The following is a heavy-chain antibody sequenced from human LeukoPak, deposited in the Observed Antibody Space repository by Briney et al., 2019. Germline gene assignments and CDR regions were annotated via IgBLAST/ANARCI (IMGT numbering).Heavy chain of an antibody. CDR3: AKDRAAMPTYYFDY. CDR1: GFTFSSYG. D-gene: IGHD2-2*01. J-gene: IGHJ4*02. CDR2: ISFDGSDK. Sequence: GGSLRLSCEASGFTFSSYGMHWVRRAPGKVLEWVAVISFDGSDKFYADSVSGRFTISRDNSKNTLYVQMNSLRAEDTAVYYCAKDRAAMPTYYFDYWGQGALVTVSS. V-gene: IGHV3-30*18.